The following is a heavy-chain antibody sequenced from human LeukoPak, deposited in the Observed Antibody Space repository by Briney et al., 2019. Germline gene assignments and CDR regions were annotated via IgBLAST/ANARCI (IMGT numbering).Heavy chain of an antibody. CDR3: ARGRGGYGGYYYGMDV. CDR1: GYTFTSYY. Sequence: ASVKVSCKASGYTFTSYYMHWVRQASGQGPEWMGIINPSGGSTSYAQKFQGRVTMTRDTSTSTVYMELSSLRSEDTAVYYCARGRGGYGGYYYGMDVWGQGTTVTVSS. D-gene: IGHD4-23*01. J-gene: IGHJ6*02. V-gene: IGHV1-46*01. CDR2: INPSGGST.